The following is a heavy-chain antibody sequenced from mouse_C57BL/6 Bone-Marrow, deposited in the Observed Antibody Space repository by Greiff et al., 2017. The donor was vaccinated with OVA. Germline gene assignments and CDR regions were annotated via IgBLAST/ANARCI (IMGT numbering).Heavy chain of an antibody. V-gene: IGHV5-17*01. CDR1: GFTFSDYG. D-gene: IGHD4-1*01. CDR3: ANPSWALYYAMDY. Sequence: VQLQQSGGGLVKPGGSLKLSCAASGFTFSDYGMHWVRQAPEKGLEWVAYISSGSSTIYYADTVKGRFTISRDNAKNTLFLQMTSLRSEDTAMYYCANPSWALYYAMDYWGQGTSVTVSS. CDR2: ISSGSSTI. J-gene: IGHJ4*01.